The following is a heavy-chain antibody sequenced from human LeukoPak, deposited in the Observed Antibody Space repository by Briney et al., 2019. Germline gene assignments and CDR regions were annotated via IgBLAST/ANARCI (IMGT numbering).Heavy chain of an antibody. CDR1: GGSISSYY. Sequence: SETLSLTCTVSGGSISSYYWSWIRQPAGKGLEWNGRIYTSGSTNYNPSLKSRVTMSVDTSKNQFSLKLSSVTAADTAVYYCARDHLGATAMVTGDFDYWGQGTLVTVSS. V-gene: IGHV4-4*07. CDR2: IYTSGST. J-gene: IGHJ4*02. D-gene: IGHD5-18*01. CDR3: ARDHLGATAMVTGDFDY.